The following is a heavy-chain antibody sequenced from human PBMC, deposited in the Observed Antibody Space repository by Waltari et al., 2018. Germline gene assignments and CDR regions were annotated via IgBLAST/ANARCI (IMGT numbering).Heavy chain of an antibody. CDR1: GGSISSGGYY. D-gene: IGHD3-10*01. CDR2: IYHSGSP. Sequence: QVQLQESGPGLVKPSQTLSLTCTVSGGSISSGGYYWSWIRQHPGKGLEWIGYIYHSGSPYYNPSLKSRVTISVDRSKNQFSLKLSSVTAADTAVYYCARVITMVRGVIKIGSWFDPWGQGTLVTVSS. J-gene: IGHJ5*02. CDR3: ARVITMVRGVIKIGSWFDP. V-gene: IGHV4-31*03.